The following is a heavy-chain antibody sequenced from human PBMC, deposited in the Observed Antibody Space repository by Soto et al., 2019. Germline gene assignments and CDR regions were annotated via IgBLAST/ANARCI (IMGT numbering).Heavy chain of an antibody. CDR1: DFMFNTYG. J-gene: IGHJ4*02. Sequence: PGGSLRLSCAASDFMFNTYGMHWVRQAPGKGLDLVAVISYDGSNKYYEDSVKGRFTISRDNSKNTVYLQMTSLRAEDSALYYCAEDGLTVLRYFDWFMYYFDYWGRGTMVTVSS. V-gene: IGHV3-30*18. CDR3: AEDGLTVLRYFDWFMYYFDY. D-gene: IGHD3-9*01. CDR2: ISYDGSNK.